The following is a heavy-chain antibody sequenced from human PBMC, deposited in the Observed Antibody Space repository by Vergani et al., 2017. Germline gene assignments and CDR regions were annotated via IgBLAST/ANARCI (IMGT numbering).Heavy chain of an antibody. J-gene: IGHJ6*02. V-gene: IGHV3-15*07. CDR2: IKSTFDRGTT. CDR1: GFSFRNAW. CDR3: TTDPRDCGDGSCYWLRDHHYYGMDV. Sequence: EVQLVESGGGIVKPGGSLRLSCVASGFSFRNAWMNWVRRTPGKGLEWVGRIKSTFDRGTTDYAAAVKGRFTISRDDSKNTLFLQMNGLKTEDIGVYYCTTDPRDCGDGSCYWLRDHHYYGMDVWDQGTTVTVS. D-gene: IGHD2-21*01.